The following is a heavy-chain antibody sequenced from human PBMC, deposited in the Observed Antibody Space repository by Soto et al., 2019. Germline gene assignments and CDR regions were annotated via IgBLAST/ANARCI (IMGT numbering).Heavy chain of an antibody. D-gene: IGHD6-13*01. CDR2: INHSGST. V-gene: IGHV4-34*01. CDR3: ARGLTIAAAGSGWFDP. J-gene: IGHJ5*02. Sequence: QVQLQQWGAGLLKPSETLSLTCAVYGGSFSGYYWSWIRQPPGKGLEWIGEINHSGSTNYNPSLKSRVTISVDTSKNQFSLKLSPVTAADTAVYYCARGLTIAAAGSGWFDPWGQGTLVTVSS. CDR1: GGSFSGYY.